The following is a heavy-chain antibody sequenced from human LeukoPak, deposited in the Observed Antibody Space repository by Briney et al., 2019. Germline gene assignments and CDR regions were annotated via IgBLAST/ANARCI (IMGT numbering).Heavy chain of an antibody. V-gene: IGHV3-30*03. CDR1: GFTFSSCG. J-gene: IGHJ4*02. CDR2: ISSDGSSK. CDR3: SRSRPKFKDFEY. Sequence: GRSLRLSCAASGFTFSSCGMHWVRQAPGKGLDWVALISSDGSSKYYADSVKGRFTISRDNSKNTLYLQMNSLRAEDTAVYYCSRSRPKFKDFEYWGQGTLVTVSS.